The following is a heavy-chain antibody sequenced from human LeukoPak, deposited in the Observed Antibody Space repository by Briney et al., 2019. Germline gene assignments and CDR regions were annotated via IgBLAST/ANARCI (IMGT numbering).Heavy chain of an antibody. J-gene: IGHJ4*02. D-gene: IGHD3-22*01. CDR1: GFTVSSNY. Sequence: GGSLRLSCAASGFTVSSNYMSWVRQAPGKGLEWVSVIYSGGSTYYADSVKGRFTISRDNSKNTLYLQMNSLRAEDTAVYYCAREFGYYYDSSGYFDYWGQGTLVTVSS. CDR3: AREFGYYYDSSGYFDY. CDR2: IYSGGST. V-gene: IGHV3-66*01.